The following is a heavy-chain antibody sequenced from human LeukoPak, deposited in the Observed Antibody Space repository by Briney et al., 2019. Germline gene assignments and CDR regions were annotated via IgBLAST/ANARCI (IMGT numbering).Heavy chain of an antibody. CDR1: GFTFSGYS. V-gene: IGHV3-48*01. D-gene: IGHD3-10*01. J-gene: IGHJ4*02. CDR3: AKERFGARFDY. CDR2: ISGSSTTI. Sequence: GGSLRLSCAASGFTFSGYSMIWVRQAPGKGPEWLSYISGSSTTIYYSKSVKGRFSISRDSAKNTLYLQMNSLRAEDTAVYYCAKERFGARFDYWGQGTLVTVSS.